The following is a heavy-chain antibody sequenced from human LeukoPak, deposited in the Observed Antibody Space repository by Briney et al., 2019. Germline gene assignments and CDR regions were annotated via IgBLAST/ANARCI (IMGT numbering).Heavy chain of an antibody. D-gene: IGHD2-15*01. CDR3: ARTCCSETSKFDY. Sequence: GASVKVSCKASGYTFTSYYMHWVRQARGQGLEWMGVINPSGDGTSYAQKFQGRVTMTRYVSTSTVYMELSSLRSEDTAVYYCARTCCSETSKFDYWGQGTLVTVSS. CDR1: GYTFTSYY. CDR2: INPSGDGT. J-gene: IGHJ4*02. V-gene: IGHV1-46*01.